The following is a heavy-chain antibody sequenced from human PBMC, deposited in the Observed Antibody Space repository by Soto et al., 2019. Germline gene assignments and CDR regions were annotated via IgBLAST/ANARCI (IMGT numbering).Heavy chain of an antibody. D-gene: IGHD3-16*01. CDR2: IHHSGST. Sequence: QVQLQESGPGLVQPSGTLSLTCTVSGGSINGYWSWVRQPPGKGLEWIGEIHHSGSTKYNLSLKSRVTLSIDKTKNQFSLNLNSVTAADTAVYYCATHGGFYFDYWGQGTLVTVSS. J-gene: IGHJ4*02. CDR3: ATHGGFYFDY. V-gene: IGHV4-4*02. CDR1: GGSINGY.